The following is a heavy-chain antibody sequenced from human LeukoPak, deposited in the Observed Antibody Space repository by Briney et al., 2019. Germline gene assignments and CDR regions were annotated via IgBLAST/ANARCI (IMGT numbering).Heavy chain of an antibody. J-gene: IGHJ4*02. CDR3: ARAGGAYYYDSSGYYY. CDR1: GFTFSSYG. CDR2: IWFDGGNR. D-gene: IGHD3-22*01. Sequence: GRSLRLSCAASGFTFSSYGMHWVRQAPGKGLEWVAAIWFDGGNRYYADSVKGRFTISRDNSKNTLYLQMNSLRAEDTAVYYCARAGGAYYYDSSGYYYWGQGTLVTVSS. V-gene: IGHV3-33*01.